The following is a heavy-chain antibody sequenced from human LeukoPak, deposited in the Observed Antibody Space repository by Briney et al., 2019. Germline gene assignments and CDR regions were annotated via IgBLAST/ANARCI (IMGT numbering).Heavy chain of an antibody. D-gene: IGHD1-7*01. Sequence: ASVKVSCKASGYTFTSYGISWVRQAPGQGLEWMGWISAYNGNTNYAQKLQGRVAMTTDTSTSTAYMELRSLRSDDTAVYYCARVRTIAYYYYYYGMDVWGQGTTVTVSS. CDR1: GYTFTSYG. V-gene: IGHV1-18*01. CDR3: ARVRTIAYYYYYYGMDV. J-gene: IGHJ6*02. CDR2: ISAYNGNT.